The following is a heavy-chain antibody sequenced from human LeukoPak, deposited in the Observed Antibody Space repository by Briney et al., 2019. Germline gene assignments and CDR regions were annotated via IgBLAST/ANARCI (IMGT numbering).Heavy chain of an antibody. CDR1: GFTFSSYG. D-gene: IGHD3-22*01. CDR3: ARGTRVWLSQSCGMDV. V-gene: IGHV3-33*01. CDR2: IWYDGSNK. J-gene: IGHJ6*02. Sequence: GGSLRLSCAASGFTFSSYGMHWVRQAPGKGLEWVAVIWYDGSNKYYADSVKGRFTISRDNSKNTLYLQMNSLRAEDTAVYYCARGTRVWLSQSCGMDVWGQGTTVTVSS.